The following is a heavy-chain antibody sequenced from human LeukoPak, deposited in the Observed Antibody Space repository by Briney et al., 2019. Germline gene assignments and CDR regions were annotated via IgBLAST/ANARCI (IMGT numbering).Heavy chain of an antibody. CDR2: ISSSSSTI. CDR1: GFSFSTYS. J-gene: IGHJ6*03. CDR3: ASGATVWARMDV. D-gene: IGHD4-17*01. V-gene: IGHV3-48*04. Sequence: GSLRLFCAASGFSFSTYSMNWVRQAPGKGLEWVSYISSSSSTIYYADSVKGRFTMSRDNAKNSLSLQMNSLRAEDTAVYYCASGATVWARMDVWGKGTTVTVSS.